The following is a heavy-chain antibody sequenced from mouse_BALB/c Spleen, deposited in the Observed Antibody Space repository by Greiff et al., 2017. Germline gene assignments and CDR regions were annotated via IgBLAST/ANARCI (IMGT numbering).Heavy chain of an antibody. CDR3: ASPNSPRYGSSYWYFDV. Sequence: DVKLQESGPGLVKPSQSLSLTCSVTGYSITSGYYWNWIRQFPGNKLEWMGYISYDGSNNYNPSLKNRISITRDTSKNQFFLKLNSVTTEDTATYYCASPNSPRYGSSYWYFDVWGAGTTVTVSS. D-gene: IGHD1-1*01. V-gene: IGHV3-6*02. CDR2: ISYDGSN. J-gene: IGHJ1*01. CDR1: GYSITSGYY.